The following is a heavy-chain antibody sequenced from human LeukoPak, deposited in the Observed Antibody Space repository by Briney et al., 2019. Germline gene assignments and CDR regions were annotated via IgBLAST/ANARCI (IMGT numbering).Heavy chain of an antibody. J-gene: IGHJ4*02. V-gene: IGHV3-49*03. CDR1: GFTFGDYA. D-gene: IGHD2-8*01. CDR2: IRSKTYGETT. CDR3: TRGNGVCFY. Sequence: GGSLRLSCTACGFTFGDYAMSWFRQAPGKGLEWVGFIRSKTYGETTEYAASVQGRFTISRDDSKSIAYLEMNSLKTEDTAVYYCTRGNGVCFYWGQGTLVTVSS.